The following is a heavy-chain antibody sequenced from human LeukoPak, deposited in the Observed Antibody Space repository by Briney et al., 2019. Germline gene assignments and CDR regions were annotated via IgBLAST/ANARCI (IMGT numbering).Heavy chain of an antibody. Sequence: SETLSLTCTVSGGSISSYYWSWIRQPAGKGLEWIGRIYASGNTNYNPSLKSRVTMSVDTSKNLFALKLSSVTAADTAVYYCAREGGYSYGRRYYFDYWGQGTLVTVSS. V-gene: IGHV4-4*07. CDR2: IYASGNT. J-gene: IGHJ4*02. CDR1: GGSISSYY. CDR3: AREGGYSYGRRYYFDY. D-gene: IGHD5-18*01.